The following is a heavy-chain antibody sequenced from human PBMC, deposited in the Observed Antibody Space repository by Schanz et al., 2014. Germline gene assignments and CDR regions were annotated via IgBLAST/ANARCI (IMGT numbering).Heavy chain of an antibody. J-gene: IGHJ4*02. V-gene: IGHV1-18*01. Sequence: QGQLVQSGPEVKEPGASVKVSCEASRYTFNTYGLNWVRQAPGQGLEWMGWISAYTNNTNYAQKVQGRVTMTRNTSMSTAYIELHILTSEDTAVHYCARGRGFYDYWGQGTLVTVSS. CDR2: ISAYTNNT. CDR1: RYTFNTYG. D-gene: IGHD3-10*01. CDR3: ARGRGFYDY.